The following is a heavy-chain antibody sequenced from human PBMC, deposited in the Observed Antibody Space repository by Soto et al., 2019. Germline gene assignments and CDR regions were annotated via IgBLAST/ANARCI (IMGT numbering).Heavy chain of an antibody. CDR2: IIPIFGTA. CDR3: ARSQCGSSSLDIYYYYYYGMDV. Sequence: QVQLVQSGAEVKKPGSSVKVSCKAPGGTFSSYAISWVRQAPGQGLEWMGGIIPIFGTAKYAQKFQGRVTITADEYTSTGYMELSSLRSEDTAVYYCARSQCGSSSLDIYYYYYYGMDVWGQGTTVTVSS. CDR1: GGTFSSYA. J-gene: IGHJ6*02. D-gene: IGHD2-2*01. V-gene: IGHV1-69*01.